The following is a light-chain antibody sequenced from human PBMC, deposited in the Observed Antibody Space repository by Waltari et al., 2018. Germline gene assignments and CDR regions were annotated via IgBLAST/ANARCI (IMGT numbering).Light chain of an antibody. V-gene: IGLV3-25*03. CDR2: NDS. J-gene: IGLJ3*02. Sequence: SYELTQPPSVSVSPGQTARITCSGDALPKQSAHWYQQKPGQVPVLVIYNDSERPSGIPERFSGSSSGTTVTLTISGVQAEDEADYYCQSGDSSGVGVFGGGTKLTVL. CDR3: QSGDSSGVGV. CDR1: ALPKQS.